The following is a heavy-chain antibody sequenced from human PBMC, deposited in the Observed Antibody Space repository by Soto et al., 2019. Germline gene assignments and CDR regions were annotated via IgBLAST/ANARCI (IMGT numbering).Heavy chain of an antibody. CDR2: VYFSGNT. CDR1: GGALSSYY. V-gene: IGHV4-59*01. D-gene: IGHD6-25*01. J-gene: IGHJ4*02. Sequence: ETLSLTCTVSGGALSSYYWTWIRQSPGKGLEWIGYVYFSGNTNYNPSLKSRVTISIDTSKNQFSLRLASVTAADTAFYYCGSVRPSGYVLSWGQGTLVT. CDR3: GSVRPSGYVLS.